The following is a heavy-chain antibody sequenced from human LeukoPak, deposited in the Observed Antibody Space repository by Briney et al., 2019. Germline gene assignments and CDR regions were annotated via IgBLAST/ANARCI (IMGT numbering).Heavy chain of an antibody. CDR2: FDPEDGET. J-gene: IGHJ4*02. Sequence: ASMKVSCKVSGYALTELSMHWVRQAPGKGLEWMGGFDPEDGETIYAQKFQGRVTMTEDTSTDTAYMELSSLRSEDTAVYYCASPLATINGFDYWGQGTLVTVSS. CDR1: GYALTELS. D-gene: IGHD5-24*01. CDR3: ASPLATINGFDY. V-gene: IGHV1-24*01.